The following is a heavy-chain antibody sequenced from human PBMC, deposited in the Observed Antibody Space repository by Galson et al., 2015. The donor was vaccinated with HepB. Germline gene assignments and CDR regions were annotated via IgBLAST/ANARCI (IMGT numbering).Heavy chain of an antibody. CDR3: AATYYYDSSGPRTSYYFDY. V-gene: IGHV1-24*01. CDR1: GYTLTELS. D-gene: IGHD3-22*01. Sequence: HSGAAVKKPGESLKISCKVSGYTLTELSMHWVRQAPGKGHEWMGGFDPEDGETIYAQKFQGRVTMTEDTSTDTAYMELSSLGSEDTAVYYCAATYYYDSSGPRTSYYFDYWGQGTLVTVSS. CDR2: FDPEDGET. J-gene: IGHJ4*02.